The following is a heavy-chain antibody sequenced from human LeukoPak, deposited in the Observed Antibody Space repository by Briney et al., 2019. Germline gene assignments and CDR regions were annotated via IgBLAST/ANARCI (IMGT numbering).Heavy chain of an antibody. Sequence: HTGGSLRLSCAAYGFTFSAYWMTWVRQAPGKGLEWVANIKEDGSEKYYVDSVRGRFTISRDNAKNSLYLHMNSLRAEDTAVYYGARVHHCSSWGTDECWGQGTLVTVSS. V-gene: IGHV3-7*01. CDR3: ARVHHCSSWGTDEC. D-gene: IGHD6-13*01. CDR2: IKEDGSEK. CDR1: GFTFSAYW. J-gene: IGHJ4*02.